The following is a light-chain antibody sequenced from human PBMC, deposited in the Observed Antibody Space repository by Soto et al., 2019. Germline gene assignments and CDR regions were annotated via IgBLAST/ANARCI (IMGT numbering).Light chain of an antibody. J-gene: IGKJ1*01. Sequence: EIGFIQSPNTLYLSPGEKATLSCMASQSVSNNYLAWYQQKPGQAPRLLIYGASNRATGIPDRFSGSGSGTDFTLTISRLEPEDFAVYYCQQYGSSWTFGQGTKVDI. CDR2: GAS. V-gene: IGKV3-20*01. CDR1: QSVSNNY. CDR3: QQYGSSWT.